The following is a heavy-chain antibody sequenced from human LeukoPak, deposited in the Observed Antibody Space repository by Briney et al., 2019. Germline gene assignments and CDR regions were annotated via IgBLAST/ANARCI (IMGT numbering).Heavy chain of an antibody. Sequence: ASVKVSCKASGGTFSSYAISWVRQAPGQGLEWMGGIIPTFGTANYAQKFQGRVTITADESTSTAYMELSSLRSEDTAVYYCARVARTTRYYFDYWGQGTLVTVSS. CDR2: IIPTFGTA. V-gene: IGHV1-69*13. J-gene: IGHJ4*02. D-gene: IGHD2/OR15-2a*01. CDR1: GGTFSSYA. CDR3: ARVARTTRYYFDY.